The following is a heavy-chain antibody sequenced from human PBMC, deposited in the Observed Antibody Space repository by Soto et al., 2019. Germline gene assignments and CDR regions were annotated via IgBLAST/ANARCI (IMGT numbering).Heavy chain of an antibody. CDR2: ISHDGSNK. Sequence: PGGSLRLSCAASGFTFSSYGMHWVRQAPGKGLEWVAVISHDGSNKYYADSVKGRFTISRDNSKNTLYLQMNSLRAEDTAVYYCAKEEGYCSGGSCYGGFDYWGQGTLVTVSS. CDR1: GFTFSSYG. CDR3: AKEEGYCSGGSCYGGFDY. J-gene: IGHJ4*02. V-gene: IGHV3-30*18. D-gene: IGHD2-15*01.